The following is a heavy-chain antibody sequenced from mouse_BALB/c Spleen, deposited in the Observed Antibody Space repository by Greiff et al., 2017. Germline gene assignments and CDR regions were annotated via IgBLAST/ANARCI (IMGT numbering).Heavy chain of an antibody. CDR1: GFTFTDYY. D-gene: IGHD1-1*02. CDR3: ARGTYGYYAMDY. Sequence: DVMLVESGGGLVQPGGSLRLSCATSGFTFTDYYMSWVRQPPGKALEWLGFIRNKANGYTTEYSASVKGRFTISRDNSQSILYLQMNTLRAEDSATYYCARGTYGYYAMDYWGQGTSVTVSS. V-gene: IGHV7-3*02. J-gene: IGHJ4*01. CDR2: IRNKANGYTT.